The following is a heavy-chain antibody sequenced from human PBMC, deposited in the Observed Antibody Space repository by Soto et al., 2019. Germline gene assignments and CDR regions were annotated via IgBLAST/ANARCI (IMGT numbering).Heavy chain of an antibody. CDR3: ARDENGPGYCSGGSCYFLYYYYYGMDV. D-gene: IGHD2-15*01. J-gene: IGHJ6*02. CDR2: ISGSGGST. V-gene: IGHV3-23*01. CDR1: GFTFSSYA. Sequence: PGGSLRLSCAASGFTFSSYAMSWVRQAPGKGLEWVSAISGSGGSTYYADSVKGRFTISRDNSKNTLYLQMNSLRSEDTAVYYCARDENGPGYCSGGSCYFLYYYYYGMDVWGQGTTVTVSS.